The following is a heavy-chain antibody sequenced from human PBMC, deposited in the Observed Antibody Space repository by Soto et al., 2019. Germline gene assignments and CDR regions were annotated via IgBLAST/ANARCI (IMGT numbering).Heavy chain of an antibody. CDR2: ISSTTNYI. Sequence: KSGGSLRLSCAASGFTFTRYSMNWVRQAPGKGLEWVSSISSTTNYIYYADSMKGRFTVSRDNAKNSVYLEMNSLSAEDTAVYYCARESEDPTSNFDYWGQGTLVTVSS. CDR3: ARESEDPTSNFDY. V-gene: IGHV3-21*01. J-gene: IGHJ4*02. CDR1: GFTFTRYS.